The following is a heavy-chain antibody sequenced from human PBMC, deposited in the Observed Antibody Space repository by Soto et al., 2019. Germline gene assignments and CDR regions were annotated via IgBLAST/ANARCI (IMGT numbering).Heavy chain of an antibody. V-gene: IGHV3-30-3*01. D-gene: IGHD2-2*01. J-gene: IGHJ4*02. CDR1: GFTFSSYA. CDR2: ISYDGSNK. Sequence: GGSVRLSCAASGFTFSSYAMHWVRQAPGKGLEWVAVISYDGSNKYYADSVKGRFTISRDNSKNTLYLQMNSLRADDTAVYYCARGPSSLTRFDYWGQGTLVTVSS. CDR3: ARGPSSLTRFDY.